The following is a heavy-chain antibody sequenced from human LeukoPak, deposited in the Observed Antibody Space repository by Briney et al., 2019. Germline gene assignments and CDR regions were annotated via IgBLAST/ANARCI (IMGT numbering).Heavy chain of an antibody. D-gene: IGHD6-13*01. CDR2: ISDSDGST. Sequence: GGSLTLSCPASGFTYSNYAMNWVRQAPGKGLEWVALISDSDGSTYYADTVKGRFTISRDNSNNTLYLQMNSLRAQDTPVYYCARESRPYRSSWYYLFDPWGQGTLFTASS. CDR3: ARESRPYRSSWYYLFDP. CDR1: GFTYSNYA. V-gene: IGHV3-23*01. J-gene: IGHJ5*02.